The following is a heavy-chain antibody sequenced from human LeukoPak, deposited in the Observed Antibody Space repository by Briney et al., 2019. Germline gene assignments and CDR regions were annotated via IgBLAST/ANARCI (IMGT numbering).Heavy chain of an antibody. D-gene: IGHD2-15*01. CDR3: ARQGGGGISLDY. CDR1: GFTFSSYW. CDR2: INTDGSTT. J-gene: IGHJ4*02. Sequence: PGGSLRLSCAASGFTFSSYWMHWVRHAPGKGLVWVSRINTDGSTTNYADSVKGRFTISRDNAKKSLFLQMNSLRAEDTAVYYCARQGGGGISLDYWGQGTLVTVSS. V-gene: IGHV3-74*01.